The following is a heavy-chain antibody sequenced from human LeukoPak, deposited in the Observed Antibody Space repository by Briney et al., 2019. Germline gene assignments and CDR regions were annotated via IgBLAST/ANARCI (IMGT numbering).Heavy chain of an antibody. D-gene: IGHD3-10*01. CDR2: IYTSGST. V-gene: IGHV4-39*07. J-gene: IGHJ4*02. Sequence: PSETLSLTCTVSGGSISSSSYYWGWIRQPPGKGLEWIGRIYTSGSTNYNPSLKSRVTISVDTSKNQFSLKLSSVTAADTAVYYCARGYGSGSRFDYWGQGTLVTVSS. CDR3: ARGYGSGSRFDY. CDR1: GGSISSSSYY.